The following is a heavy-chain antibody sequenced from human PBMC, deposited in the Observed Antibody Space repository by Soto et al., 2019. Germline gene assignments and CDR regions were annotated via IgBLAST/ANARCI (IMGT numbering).Heavy chain of an antibody. CDR1: GGSISSSNYY. CDR2: VYYSGST. CDR3: ARHKGHIVPPGPIDC. D-gene: IGHD2-21*01. V-gene: IGHV4-39*01. Sequence: PSETLSLTCTVSGGSISSSNYYWGWIRQPPGKGLEWIGNVYYSGSTYYNPSLTSRVTISVDTSKSQFSLNLSSVTAADTARYYCARHKGHIVPPGPIDCWGQGALVTSPQ. J-gene: IGHJ4*02.